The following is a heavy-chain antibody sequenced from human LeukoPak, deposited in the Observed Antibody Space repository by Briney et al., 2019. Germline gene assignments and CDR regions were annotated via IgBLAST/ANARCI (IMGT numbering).Heavy chain of an antibody. V-gene: IGHV1-18*01. CDR3: ARVRDSSGYYDAFDI. CDR2: ISAYNGNT. D-gene: IGHD3-22*01. CDR1: GYTFTSYG. J-gene: IGHJ3*02. Sequence: GASVKVSCKASGYTFTSYGISWVRQAPGQGLEWMGWISAYNGNTNYAQKLQGRVTMTTDTSTSTAYMELRSLRSDDTAVYYCARVRDSSGYYDAFDIWGQGTMVTVSS.